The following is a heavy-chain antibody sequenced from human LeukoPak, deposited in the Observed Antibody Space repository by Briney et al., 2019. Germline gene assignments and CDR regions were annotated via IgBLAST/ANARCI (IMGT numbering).Heavy chain of an antibody. CDR1: GFAFSHYW. CDR3: ARVGSTSWYLDY. D-gene: IGHD2-2*01. V-gene: IGHV3-7*01. Sequence: GGSLRLSCAASGFAFSHYWMSWVRQAPGKGLEWLANIRQDGSDNYYADSVRGRFTFSRDNARNSLYLQMNSLRADDTAVYYCARVGSTSWYLDYWGQGTLVTVSS. CDR2: IRQDGSDN. J-gene: IGHJ4*02.